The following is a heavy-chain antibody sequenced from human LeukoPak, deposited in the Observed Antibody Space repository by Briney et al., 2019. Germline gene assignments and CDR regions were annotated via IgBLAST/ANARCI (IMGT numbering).Heavy chain of an antibody. CDR3: ARRAAARPRYFDL. D-gene: IGHD6-6*01. V-gene: IGHV4-39*01. Sequence: SETLSLTCTVSGGSISISSYYWGWIRQPPGKVLEWIGCIYYSESTYYTPSLKSRVTISVDTSMNQFPLKLRSVTAADTAVYYCARRAAARPRYFDLWGRGTLVTVSS. CDR1: GGSISISSYY. CDR2: IYYSEST. J-gene: IGHJ2*01.